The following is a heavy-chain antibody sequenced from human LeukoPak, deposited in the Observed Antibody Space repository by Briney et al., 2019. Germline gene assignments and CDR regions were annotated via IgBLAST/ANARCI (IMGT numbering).Heavy chain of an antibody. CDR1: GGSISSGGYS. D-gene: IGHD3-9*01. CDR2: IYHSGST. V-gene: IGHV4-30-2*01. J-gene: IGHJ6*02. CDR3: ARTGRAGGYDILTGYYTSYYGMDV. Sequence: SQTLSLTCAVSGGSISSGGYSWSWVRQPPGTGLEWLGYIYHSGSTYYNPSLKSRVTISVDRSKNQFSLKLSSVTAADTAVYYCARTGRAGGYDILTGYYTSYYGMDVWGQGTTVTVSS.